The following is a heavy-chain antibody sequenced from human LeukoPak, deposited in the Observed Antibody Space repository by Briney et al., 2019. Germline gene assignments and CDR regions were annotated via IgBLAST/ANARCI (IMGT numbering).Heavy chain of an antibody. CDR3: ARGPHYDILTGYYTNFDY. CDR2: IYPGDSDT. D-gene: IGHD3-9*01. Sequence: GESLKISCKGSGYRFTSYWIGWVRQMPGKGLEWMGIIYPGDSDTRYSPSFQGQVTISADKSISTAYLQWSSLKASDTAMYYCARGPHYDILTGYYTNFDYWGQGTLVTVSS. J-gene: IGHJ4*02. CDR1: GYRFTSYW. V-gene: IGHV5-51*01.